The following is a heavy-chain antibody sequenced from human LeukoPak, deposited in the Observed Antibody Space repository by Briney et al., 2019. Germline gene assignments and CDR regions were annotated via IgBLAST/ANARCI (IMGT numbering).Heavy chain of an antibody. D-gene: IGHD3-22*01. CDR1: GYTFTSYG. CDR2: ISAYNGNT. CDR3: ARLHYYDSSGYFNY. V-gene: IGHV1-18*01. J-gene: IGHJ4*02. Sequence: GASVKVSCKASGYTFTSYGISWVRHAPGQGLEWMGWISAYNGNTNYAQKLQGRVTMTTDTSTSTAYMELRSLRSDDTAVYYCARLHYYDSSGYFNYWGQGTLVTVSS.